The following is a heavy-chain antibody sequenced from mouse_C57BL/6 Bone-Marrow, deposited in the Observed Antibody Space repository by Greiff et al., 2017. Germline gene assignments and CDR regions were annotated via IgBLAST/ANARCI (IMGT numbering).Heavy chain of an antibody. CDR3: ARREDYYGSSDWFAY. Sequence: VQLQQPGAELVMPGASVKLSCKASGYTFTSYWMHWVKQRPGQGLEWIGEIDPSDSYTNYNQKFKGKSTLTVDKSSSTAYMQLSSLTSEDSAVXYCARREDYYGSSDWFAYWGQGTLVTVSA. D-gene: IGHD1-1*01. V-gene: IGHV1-69*01. CDR2: IDPSDSYT. J-gene: IGHJ3*01. CDR1: GYTFTSYW.